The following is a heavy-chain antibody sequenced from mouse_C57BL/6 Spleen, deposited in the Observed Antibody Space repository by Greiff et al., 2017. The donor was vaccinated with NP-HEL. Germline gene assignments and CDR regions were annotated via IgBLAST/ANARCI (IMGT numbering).Heavy chain of an antibody. V-gene: IGHV1-78*01. D-gene: IGHD2-4*01. CDR1: GYTFTDHT. CDR3: ARYDYGDWYFDV. CDR2: IYPRDGST. J-gene: IGHJ1*03. Sequence: QVQLQQSDAELVKPGASVKISCKVSGYTFTDHTIHWMKQRPGQGLEWIGYIYPRDGSTKYNEKFKGMATLTADKSSSTAYMQLNSLTSEDSAVYFCARYDYGDWYFDVWGTGTTVTVSS.